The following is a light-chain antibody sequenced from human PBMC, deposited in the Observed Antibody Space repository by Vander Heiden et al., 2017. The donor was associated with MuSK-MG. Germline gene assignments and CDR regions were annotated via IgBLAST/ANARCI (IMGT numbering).Light chain of an antibody. CDR3: QQYSSSWT. V-gene: IGKV1-5*03. CDR1: QRISSW. Sequence: DVPMTQSPSTVSAYVGDSVTLTCRASQRISSWLAWYQQKPGKGPKLLIYATSSLETGVPSRFSGSGSGTEFTLTISSLQPDDFATYYCQQYSSSWTFGQGTKVEMK. J-gene: IGKJ1*01. CDR2: ATS.